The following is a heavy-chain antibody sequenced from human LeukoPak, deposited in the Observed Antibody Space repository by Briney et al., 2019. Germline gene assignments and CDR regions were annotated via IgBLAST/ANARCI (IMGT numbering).Heavy chain of an antibody. Sequence: ASVKVSCKASGYTFTGYYMHWVRQAPGQGLEWMGWINPNSGGTNYAQKFQGRVTMTRDTPISIAYMELTSLRSDDTAVYYCARAEVIDYWGQGTLVTVSS. CDR3: ARAEVIDY. CDR2: INPNSGGT. D-gene: IGHD3-22*01. CDR1: GYTFTGYY. J-gene: IGHJ4*02. V-gene: IGHV1-2*02.